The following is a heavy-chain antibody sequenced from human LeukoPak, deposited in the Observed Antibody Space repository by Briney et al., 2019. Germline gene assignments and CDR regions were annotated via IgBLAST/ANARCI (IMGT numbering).Heavy chain of an antibody. J-gene: IGHJ4*02. V-gene: IGHV3-30-3*01. CDR2: ISYDGSNK. CDR1: GFTFSSYA. D-gene: IGHD5-18*01. CDR3: ASRGYSYGRLIDY. Sequence: GGSLGLSCAASGFTFSSYAMHWVRQAPGKGLEWVAVISYDGSNKYYADSVKGRFTISRDNSKNTLYLQMNSLRAEDTAVYYCASRGYSYGRLIDYWGQGTLVTVSS.